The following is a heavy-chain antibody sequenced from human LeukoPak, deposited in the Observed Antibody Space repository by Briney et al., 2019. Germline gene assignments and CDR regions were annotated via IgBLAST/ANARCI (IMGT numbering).Heavy chain of an antibody. CDR1: GGSISSYY. Sequence: SETLSLTCTVSGGSISSYYWSWIRQPPGKGLEWIGYIYYSGSTNYNPSLKSRVTISVDTSKNQFSLKLSSVTAADTAVYYCARVANYYYYYMDAWGKGTTVTISS. CDR2: IYYSGST. J-gene: IGHJ6*03. CDR3: ARVANYYYYYMDA. V-gene: IGHV4-59*01.